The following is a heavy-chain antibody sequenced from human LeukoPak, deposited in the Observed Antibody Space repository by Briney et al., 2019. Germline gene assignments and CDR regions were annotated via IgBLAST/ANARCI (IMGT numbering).Heavy chain of an antibody. V-gene: IGHV4-59*01. CDR1: GGSISSYH. CDR3: ARALGETAMIL. Sequence: SETLSLTCTVSGGSISSYHWSWIRQPPGKGLEWIGYIHYSGSTNYNPSLKSRVTISVDTSKNQFSLRLGSVTAADTAVYYCARALGETAMILWGQGTLVTVSS. J-gene: IGHJ4*02. CDR2: IHYSGST. D-gene: IGHD5-18*01.